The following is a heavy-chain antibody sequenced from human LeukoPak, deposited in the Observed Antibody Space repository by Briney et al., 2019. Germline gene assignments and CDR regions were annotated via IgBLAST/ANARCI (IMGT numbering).Heavy chain of an antibody. Sequence: PGGSLRLSCETSGFTFSDYWMHWVRQAPGKGLEWVSRINTDGTFTRYPDSVQGRFTISRDTAKNTLLLQMNSLRAEDTAVYYCEREAKVGGALQYWGQGTLVTVSS. J-gene: IGHJ4*02. CDR1: GFTFSDYW. D-gene: IGHD1-26*01. CDR3: EREAKVGGALQY. CDR2: INTDGTFT. V-gene: IGHV3-74*01.